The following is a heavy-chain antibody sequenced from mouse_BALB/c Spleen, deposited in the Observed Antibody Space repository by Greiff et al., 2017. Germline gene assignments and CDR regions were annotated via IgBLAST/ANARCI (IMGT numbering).Heavy chain of an antibody. D-gene: IGHD2-2*01. CDR1: GFSLTSYG. CDR3: AREGGLRRGFAY. Sequence: VQLVESGPGLVAPSQSLSITCTVSGFSLTSYGVHWVRQPPGKGLEWLGVIWAGGSTNYNSALMSRLSISKDNSKSQVFLKMNSLQTDDTAMYYCAREGGLRRGFAYWGQGTLVTVSA. J-gene: IGHJ3*01. V-gene: IGHV2-9*02. CDR2: IWAGGST.